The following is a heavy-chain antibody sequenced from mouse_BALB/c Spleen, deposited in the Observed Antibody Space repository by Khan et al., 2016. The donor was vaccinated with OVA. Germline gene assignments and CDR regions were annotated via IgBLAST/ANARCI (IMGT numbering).Heavy chain of an antibody. J-gene: IGHJ3*01. CDR2: ISTYYGDV. CDR1: GYTFTDFT. Sequence: QVRLQQSGAELVRPGVSVKISCKGSGYTFTDFTMHWVKQSHATSLEWIGVISTYYGDVTYNQKFKGKATMTVDKSSSTAYMELARLTSEDSAIYSCTRGGGGNRFAYWGQGTLVTVSA. CDR3: TRGGGGNRFAY. V-gene: IGHV1S137*01.